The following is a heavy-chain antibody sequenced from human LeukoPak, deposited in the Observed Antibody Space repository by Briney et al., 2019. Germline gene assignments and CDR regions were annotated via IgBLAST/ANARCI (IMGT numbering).Heavy chain of an antibody. CDR2: ISSSSSYI. J-gene: IGHJ1*01. Sequence: GGSLRLSCAASGFTFSSYSMNWVRQAPGKGLEWVSSISSSSSYIYYADSVKGRFTISRDNAKNSLYLQMNSLRAEDTAVYYCARSNYGGNSGYFQHWGQGTLVTVSS. CDR3: ARSNYGGNSGYFQH. V-gene: IGHV3-21*01. CDR1: GFTFSSYS. D-gene: IGHD4-23*01.